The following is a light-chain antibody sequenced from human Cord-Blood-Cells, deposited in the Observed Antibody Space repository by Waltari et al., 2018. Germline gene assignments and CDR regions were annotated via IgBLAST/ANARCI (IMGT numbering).Light chain of an antibody. Sequence: DIQMTQSPSSLSASVGDRVTITCRASQSISSYLNWYQQKPGKAPKLLIYAASSLQSGVPSRFSGSGSETDFTLTISSLQPEDFATYYSQQSYSTPWTFGQGTKVEIK. CDR1: QSISSY. J-gene: IGKJ1*01. V-gene: IGKV1-39*01. CDR2: AAS. CDR3: QQSYSTPWT.